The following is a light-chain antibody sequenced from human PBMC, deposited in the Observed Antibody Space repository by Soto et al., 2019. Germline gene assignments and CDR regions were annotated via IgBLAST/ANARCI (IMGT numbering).Light chain of an antibody. V-gene: IGKV3-20*01. CDR1: QNVDTAY. CDR3: QQYGNSPLYS. Sequence: EIVLTQSPGTLSLSPGERATLSCRASQNVDTAYLAWYQQRPGQAPRLLIYGTSNRATGVPNRFGGRGSGTDFTLTISGLEPEDFAVYYCQQYGNSPLYSFGQGTKLEIK. J-gene: IGKJ2*03. CDR2: GTS.